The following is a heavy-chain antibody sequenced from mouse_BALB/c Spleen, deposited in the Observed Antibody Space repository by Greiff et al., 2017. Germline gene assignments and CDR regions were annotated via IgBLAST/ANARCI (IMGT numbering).Heavy chain of an antibody. CDR1: GYSITSDYA. V-gene: IGHV3-2*02. CDR3: ARLGGNSYYYAMDY. Sequence: VQLKESGPGLVKPSQSLSLTCTVTGYSITSDYAWNWIRQFPGNKLEWMGYISYSGSTSYNPSLKSRISITRDTSKNQFFLQLNSVTTEDTATYYCARLGGNSYYYAMDYWGQGTSVTVSS. D-gene: IGHD2-1*01. CDR2: ISYSGST. J-gene: IGHJ4*01.